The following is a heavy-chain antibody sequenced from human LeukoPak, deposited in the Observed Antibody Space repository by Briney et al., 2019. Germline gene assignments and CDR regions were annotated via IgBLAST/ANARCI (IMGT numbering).Heavy chain of an antibody. CDR1: GGSFSGYY. D-gene: IGHD5-24*01. CDR2: INHSGST. V-gene: IGHV4-34*01. Sequence: SEALSLTCAVYGGSFSGYYWSWIRQPPGKGLEWIGEINHSGSTNYNPSLKSRVTISVDTSKNQFSLKLSSVTAADTAVYYCASHVEMATINVGYFDYWGQGTLVTVSS. CDR3: ASHVEMATINVGYFDY. J-gene: IGHJ4*02.